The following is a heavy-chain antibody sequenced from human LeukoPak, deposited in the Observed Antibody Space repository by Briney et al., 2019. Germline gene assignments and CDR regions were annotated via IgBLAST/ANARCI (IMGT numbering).Heavy chain of an antibody. J-gene: IGHJ4*02. CDR1: GGSISSDY. V-gene: IGHV4-59*08. D-gene: IGHD3-22*01. CDR2: IYYSGIT. Sequence: SSETLSLTCTVSGGSISSDYWSWIRQPPGKGLEWIGYIYYSGITNYNPSLKSRVTISVDTSKNQFSLKLSSVTAADTAVSYCARLHYDSSGYYYFDYWGQGTLVTVSS. CDR3: ARLHYDSSGYYYFDY.